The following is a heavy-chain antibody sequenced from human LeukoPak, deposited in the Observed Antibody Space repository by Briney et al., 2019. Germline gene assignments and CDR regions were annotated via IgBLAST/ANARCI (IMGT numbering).Heavy chain of an antibody. V-gene: IGHV1-69*04. D-gene: IGHD1-26*01. CDR2: VIPILGIA. Sequence: SVNVSCKASGGTFSSYAISWVRQAPGQGLEWMGRVIPILGIANYAQKFKGRVTITADKSTSTAYMELSSLRSEDTAVDYCARDVVRGSYGDYWGQGTLVTVSS. J-gene: IGHJ4*02. CDR3: ARDVVRGSYGDY. CDR1: GGTFSSYA.